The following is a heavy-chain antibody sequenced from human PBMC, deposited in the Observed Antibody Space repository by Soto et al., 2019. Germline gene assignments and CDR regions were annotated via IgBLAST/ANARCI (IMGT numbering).Heavy chain of an antibody. V-gene: IGHV4-31*03. CDR1: GGSISNGDYF. Sequence: QVQLQESGPGLVKPSQTLSLTCTVSGGSISNGDYFWSWIRQPPGKGLEWIGHIFHSGSTHFNPSLKSRVSISLATSKIQIPLKLRSLTSSQKAVYFRARDPTPGRDINEKKVYAFDSWGKGTKVTASS. CDR2: IFHSGST. J-gene: IGHJ3*02. D-gene: IGHD3-10*01. CDR3: ARDPTPGRDINEKKVYAFDS.